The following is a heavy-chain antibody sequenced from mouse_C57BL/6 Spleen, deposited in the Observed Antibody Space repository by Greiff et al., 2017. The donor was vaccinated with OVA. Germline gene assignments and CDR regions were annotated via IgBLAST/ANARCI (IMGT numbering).Heavy chain of an antibody. CDR2: ISSGGSYT. V-gene: IGHV5-6*02. Sequence: EVKLVESGGDLVKPGGSLKLSCAASGFTFSSYGMSWVRQTPDKRLEWVATISSGGSYTYYPDSVKGRFTISRDNAKNTLYLQMSSLKSEDTAMYYCARPKSYYSNSSWFAYWGQGTLVTVSA. CDR1: GFTFSSYG. CDR3: ARPKSYYSNSSWFAY. J-gene: IGHJ3*01. D-gene: IGHD2-5*01.